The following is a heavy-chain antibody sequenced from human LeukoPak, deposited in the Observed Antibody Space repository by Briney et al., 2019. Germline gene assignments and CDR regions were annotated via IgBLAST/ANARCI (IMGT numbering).Heavy chain of an antibody. CDR3: VRLLRAAMAFDY. Sequence: SETLSLTCTVSGGSICSSSYYWGWIRQPPGKGLEWIGSIYYSGSTYYNPSLKSRVTISVDTSKNQFSLKLSSVTAADTAVYYCVRLLRAAMAFDYWGQGTLVTVSS. D-gene: IGHD5-18*01. CDR1: GGSICSSSYY. J-gene: IGHJ4*02. CDR2: IYYSGST. V-gene: IGHV4-39*01.